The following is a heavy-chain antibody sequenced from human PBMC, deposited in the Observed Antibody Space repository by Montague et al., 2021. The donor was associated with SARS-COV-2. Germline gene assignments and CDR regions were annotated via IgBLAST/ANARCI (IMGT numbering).Heavy chain of an antibody. CDR2: IYCDDGK. J-gene: IGHJ4*02. CDR3: AHSPIERGF. CDR1: GFSLNASGVG. D-gene: IGHD5-24*01. Sequence: PALVKPTQTLTLTCTFSGFSLNASGVGVGWIRQSPGKALEWLASIYCDDGKRYSPSLKTRLTITKNTSKSQVVLRMTNVDPVDTATYYCAHSPIERGFWGQGTLVTVSS. V-gene: IGHV2-5*02.